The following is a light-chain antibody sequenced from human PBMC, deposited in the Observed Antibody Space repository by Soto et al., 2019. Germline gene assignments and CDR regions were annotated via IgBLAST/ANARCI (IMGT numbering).Light chain of an antibody. CDR3: QQLNTYPPT. CDR1: QTISSW. Sequence: IQMTQSPSTLSVSVGAGVTITCRASQTISSWLAWYQQKPGKAPKLLIFDASILESGVPSRFSGSGSAADFTLTISSLRPDDFATYYCQQLNTYPPTFGQGTTGDIK. V-gene: IGKV1-5*01. J-gene: IGKJ1*01. CDR2: DAS.